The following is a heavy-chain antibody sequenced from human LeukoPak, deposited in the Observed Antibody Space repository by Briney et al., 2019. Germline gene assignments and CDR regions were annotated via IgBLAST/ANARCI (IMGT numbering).Heavy chain of an antibody. CDR2: LSYDGSSK. CDR1: GFTFSTFA. J-gene: IGHJ6*03. D-gene: IGHD3-16*01. CDR3: AGGPFDYYYYMDV. V-gene: IGHV3-30*04. Sequence: GGSLRLSCAASGFTFSTFAMHWVRQAPGKGLEWVAILSYDGSSKYYADSVKGRFTISRDNAKNSLYLQMNSLRAEDTAVYYCAGGPFDYYYYMDVWGKGATVTVSS.